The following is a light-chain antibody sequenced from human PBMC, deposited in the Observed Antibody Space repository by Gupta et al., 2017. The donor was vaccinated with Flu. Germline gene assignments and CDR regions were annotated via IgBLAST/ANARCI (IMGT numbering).Light chain of an antibody. CDR1: GSNY. V-gene: IGLV1-47*01. J-gene: IGLJ1*01. Sequence: GSNYVHWYQQRPGAAPKVLIYKNNQRPSGVPDRFSGSKSGTSASLPISGLRAEDEADYYCTACDDSRSSYVFGTGTKVTVL. CDR3: TACDDSRSSYV. CDR2: KNN.